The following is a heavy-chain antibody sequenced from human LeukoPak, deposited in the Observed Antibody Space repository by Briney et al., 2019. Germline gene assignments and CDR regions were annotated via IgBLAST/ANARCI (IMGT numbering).Heavy chain of an antibody. CDR1: GGSISSSNYY. J-gene: IGHJ4*02. D-gene: IGHD2-15*01. CDR3: ARGSPYHS. V-gene: IGHV4-39*01. Sequence: SETLSLTCTVSGGSISSSNYYWGWIRQPQGKGLVYIGSIHYSWSTYYNPSLKSRVTISVDTSENQFSLKLNSVTAADTAVYYCARGSPYHSWGQGTLVTVSS. CDR2: IHYSWST.